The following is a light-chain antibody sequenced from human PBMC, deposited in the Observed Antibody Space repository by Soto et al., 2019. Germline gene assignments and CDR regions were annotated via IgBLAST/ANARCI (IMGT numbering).Light chain of an antibody. J-gene: IGKJ4*01. Sequence: DIKMTQSPSSVSASVGDRVTITCRASEAISSWLAWYQQKPGRAPKLLIYSASSLQNGAPSRFTGSGSGTDFTLTITSLQPDYTAIYYCQQARSFPLTFGGGTKVEIK. CDR3: QQARSFPLT. V-gene: IGKV1-12*01. CDR1: EAISSW. CDR2: SAS.